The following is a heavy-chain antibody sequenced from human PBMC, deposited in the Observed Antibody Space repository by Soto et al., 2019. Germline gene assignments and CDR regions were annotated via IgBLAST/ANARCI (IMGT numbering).Heavy chain of an antibody. V-gene: IGHV1-69*12. CDR1: GGTFSNYP. Sequence: QAQLVQSGAEVKKPGSSVKVSCKASGGTFSNYPISWVRQAPGQGLEWVGGIIPIFGTVNYAQKFQGRVTITADESTRSAYMELSSLRSEDTAVYYCGRGIRRWLHLWYFDLWGRGTLVTVSS. D-gene: IGHD5-12*01. CDR3: GRGIRRWLHLWYFDL. J-gene: IGHJ2*01. CDR2: IIPIFGTV.